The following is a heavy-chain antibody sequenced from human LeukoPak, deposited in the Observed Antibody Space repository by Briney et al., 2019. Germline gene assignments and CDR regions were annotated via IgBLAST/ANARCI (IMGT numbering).Heavy chain of an antibody. D-gene: IGHD3-22*01. CDR1: GFIFNNFG. V-gene: IGHV3-23*01. J-gene: IGHJ5*02. CDR3: AKGSSGYFVDL. Sequence: GGSLRLSCAASGFIFNNFGLIWVRQAPGKGLEWVSAISNDGGGTNYADFVKGRFTISRDNSKNTLFLQMNSLRAEDAALYYCAKGSSGYFVDLWGQGTLVTVSS. CDR2: ISNDGGGT.